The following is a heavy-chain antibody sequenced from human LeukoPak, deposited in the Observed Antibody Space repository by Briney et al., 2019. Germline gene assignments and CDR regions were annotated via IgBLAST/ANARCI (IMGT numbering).Heavy chain of an antibody. D-gene: IGHD3-22*01. CDR2: IYYSGST. V-gene: IGHV4-39*07. CDR1: GGSISSSSYY. J-gene: IGHJ1*01. CDR3: ARALYYDSSGYYIQH. Sequence: PSETLSLTCTVSGGSISSSSYYWGWIRQPPGKGLEWIGSIYYSGSTYYNPSLKSRVTISVDTSKNQFSLKLSSVTAADTAVYYCARALYYDSSGYYIQHWGQGTLVTVSS.